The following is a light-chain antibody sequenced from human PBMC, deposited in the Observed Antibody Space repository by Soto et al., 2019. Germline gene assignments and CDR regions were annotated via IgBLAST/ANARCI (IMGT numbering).Light chain of an antibody. J-gene: IGKJ4*01. Sequence: EIGLTQSPDTLSLSPGERATLSCRASQSVSGYLGWYQQKPGQAPRLLIYDASNRAYGVPARFRGSGSGTNFTLTIASLEPDDFAVYYCQQRSHWPYLTFGGGTRV. CDR1: QSVSGY. V-gene: IGKV3-11*01. CDR3: QQRSHWPYLT. CDR2: DAS.